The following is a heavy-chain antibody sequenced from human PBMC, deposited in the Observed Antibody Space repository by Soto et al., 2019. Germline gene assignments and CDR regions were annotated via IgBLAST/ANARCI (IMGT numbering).Heavy chain of an antibody. CDR2: VYYNGNT. CDR1: GGSIISGGYC. V-gene: IGHV4-39*01. J-gene: IGHJ4*02. Sequence: SETLSLTCTVSGGSIISGGYCWVWIRQPPGKGLEWIGNVYYNGNTYYNASLKSRLTISVDTSNNQFSLKVKSVTAADTAVYFCARLSGSYNDRYFDNWGQGTLVTVSS. CDR3: ARLSGSYNDRYFDN. D-gene: IGHD1-26*01.